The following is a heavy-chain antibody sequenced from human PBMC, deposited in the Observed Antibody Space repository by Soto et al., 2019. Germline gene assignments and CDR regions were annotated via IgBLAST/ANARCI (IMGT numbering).Heavy chain of an antibody. CDR3: ARTIVGATSDIFALGY. CDR2: IYHSGST. CDR1: GYSISSGYY. J-gene: IGHJ4*02. Sequence: SETLSLTCAVSGYSISSGYYWGWIRQPPGKGLEWIGSIYHSGSTYYNLSLKSRVTISVDTSKNQFSLKLSSVTAADTAVYYCARTIVGATSDIFALGYLGQGTLLTVCS. D-gene: IGHD1-26*01. V-gene: IGHV4-38-2*01.